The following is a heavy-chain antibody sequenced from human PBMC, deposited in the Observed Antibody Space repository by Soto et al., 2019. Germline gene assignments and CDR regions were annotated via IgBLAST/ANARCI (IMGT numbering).Heavy chain of an antibody. CDR2: INAYNGNT. D-gene: IGHD3-3*01. Sequence: ASVKVSCKDSGYTFTSYGISWVRQAPGQRLEWMGWINAYNGNTKYAQKLQGRVTITRDTSASTAYMELSSLRSEDTAVYYCASGPIFGVYPPIDYWGQGTLVTVSS. V-gene: IGHV1-18*01. CDR1: GYTFTSYG. CDR3: ASGPIFGVYPPIDY. J-gene: IGHJ4*02.